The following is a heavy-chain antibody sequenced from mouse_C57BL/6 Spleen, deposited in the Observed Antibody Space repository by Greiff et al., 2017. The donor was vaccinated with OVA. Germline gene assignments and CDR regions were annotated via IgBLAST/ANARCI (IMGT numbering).Heavy chain of an antibody. CDR2: IHPNSGST. D-gene: IGHD2-3*01. CDR1: GYTFTSYW. V-gene: IGHV1-64*01. J-gene: IGHJ2*01. CDR3: ARPGDGYYAGVD. Sequence: VQLQQPGAELVKPGASVKLSCKASGYTFTSYWMHWVKQRPGQGLEWIGMIHPNSGSTNYNEKFKSKATLTVDKSSSTAYMQLSSLTSEDSAVYYGARPGDGYYAGVDWGQGTTLTVSA.